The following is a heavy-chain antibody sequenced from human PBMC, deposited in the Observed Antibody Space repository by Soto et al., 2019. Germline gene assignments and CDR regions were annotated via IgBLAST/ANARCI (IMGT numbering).Heavy chain of an antibody. CDR2: INAGNGNT. V-gene: IGHV1-3*05. J-gene: IGHJ4*02. CDR3: ARGITLPTPLDY. CDR1: GYTFTSYA. Sequence: QVQLVQSGAEEKKPGASVKVSCKASGYTFTSYAMHCVRQAPGQRLEWMGWINAGNGNTKYSQKFQGRVTITRDTAASTAYMELISLRSADTAVYYCARGITLPTPLDYWCQGTLVTVSS. D-gene: IGHD1-20*01.